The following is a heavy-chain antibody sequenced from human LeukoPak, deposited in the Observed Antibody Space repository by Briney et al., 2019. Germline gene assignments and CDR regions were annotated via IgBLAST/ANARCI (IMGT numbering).Heavy chain of an antibody. CDR1: GFTFSRYW. D-gene: IGHD5-24*01. J-gene: IGHJ5*02. CDR2: IKQDGSEK. Sequence: GGSLGLSCAASGFTFSRYWMSWVRQAPGKGLEWVANIKQDGSEKYYVDSVKGRFTISRDNAKNSLYLQMNSLRAEDTAVYYCARDARDGYNYGYNWFDPWGQGTLVTVSS. CDR3: ARDARDGYNYGYNWFDP. V-gene: IGHV3-7*01.